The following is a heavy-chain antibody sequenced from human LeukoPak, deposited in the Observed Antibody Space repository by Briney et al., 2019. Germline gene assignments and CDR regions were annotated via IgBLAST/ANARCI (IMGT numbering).Heavy chain of an antibody. CDR1: GGAFSGYY. V-gene: IGHV4-34*01. CDR3: ARGGFGVVMGYYYYYMDV. CDR2: IDHSGST. J-gene: IGHJ6*03. Sequence: PSETLSLTCAVYGGAFSGYYWSWIRQPPGKGLEWIGEIDHSGSTNYNPSLKSRVTISVDTSMNHFSLKLNSVTAADTAAYYCARGGFGVVMGYYYYYMDVWGKGTTVTVSS. D-gene: IGHD3-3*01.